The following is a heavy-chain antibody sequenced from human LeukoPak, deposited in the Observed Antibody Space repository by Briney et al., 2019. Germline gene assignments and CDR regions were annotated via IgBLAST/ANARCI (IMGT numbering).Heavy chain of an antibody. Sequence: PGGSLRLSCAASRFTFSRYWMSWVRQAPGKGLEWVANIKEDGSEKNYVGSMKGRITISRDNAKNSLYLQMNSLRVEDMAVYYCARGVIGYRDAFDIWGQGAMVTVSS. CDR1: RFTFSRYW. D-gene: IGHD5-12*01. CDR2: IKEDGSEK. V-gene: IGHV3-7*03. J-gene: IGHJ3*02. CDR3: ARGVIGYRDAFDI.